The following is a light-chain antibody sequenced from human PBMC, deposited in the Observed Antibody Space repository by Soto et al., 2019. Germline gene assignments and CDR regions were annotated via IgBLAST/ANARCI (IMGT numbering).Light chain of an antibody. CDR2: DAS. Sequence: DIQITQSPSSLSASVGDRVTITCQASQNINNYLNWYQQKPGRAPKLLIYDASNLEAGVPSRFSASGSGTDFTLTIRSLQTEDFATYYCQQSYGTPWTFGQGTKVDIK. J-gene: IGKJ1*01. CDR3: QQSYGTPWT. CDR1: QNINNY. V-gene: IGKV1-39*01.